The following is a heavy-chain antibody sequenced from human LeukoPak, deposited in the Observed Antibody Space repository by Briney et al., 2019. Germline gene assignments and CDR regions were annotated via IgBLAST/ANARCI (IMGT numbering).Heavy chain of an antibody. Sequence: PSETLSLTCDVSGGSVTTTNWWTWVRQPPGKVLEWIGEVHLDGRTNYNPSLRSRLTMSVDLSENHVSLKLTSVTAADTAVYYCAREGGYFRPLDYSGQGTLVTVSS. CDR2: VHLDGRT. CDR1: GGSVTTTNW. D-gene: IGHD3-22*01. V-gene: IGHV4-4*02. J-gene: IGHJ4*02. CDR3: AREGGYFRPLDY.